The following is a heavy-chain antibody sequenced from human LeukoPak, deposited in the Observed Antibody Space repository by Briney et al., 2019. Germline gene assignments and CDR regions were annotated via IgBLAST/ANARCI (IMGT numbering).Heavy chain of an antibody. J-gene: IGHJ4*02. V-gene: IGHV3-30*04. CDR2: ISYDGSNK. CDR3: ARDSDYYDSSGYPPLFDY. Sequence: GGSLRLSCAASGFTFSSYAMHWVRQAPGKGLEWVAVISYDGSNKYYADSAKGRFTISRDNSKNTLYLQMNSLRAEDTAVYYCARDSDYYDSSGYPPLFDYWGQGTLVTVSS. D-gene: IGHD3-22*01. CDR1: GFTFSSYA.